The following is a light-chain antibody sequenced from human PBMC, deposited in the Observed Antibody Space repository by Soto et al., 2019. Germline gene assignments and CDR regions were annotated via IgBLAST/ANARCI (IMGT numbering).Light chain of an antibody. Sequence: VLPQSPETRSLSRGERATLSCRASQSVSNNYLAWYQQKPGQAPRLLIYDASTRATGIPARFSGSGSGTEFTLPISSLQSEDFAVYYCQQYTNWRTFGQGTKVDIK. CDR2: DAS. V-gene: IGKV3-15*01. CDR1: QSVSNN. J-gene: IGKJ1*01. CDR3: QQYTNWRT.